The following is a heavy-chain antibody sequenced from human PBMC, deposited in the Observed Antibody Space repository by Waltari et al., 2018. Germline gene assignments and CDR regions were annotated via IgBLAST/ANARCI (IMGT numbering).Heavy chain of an antibody. CDR3: ARDDIVVVPAAPKLYYYYGMDV. J-gene: IGHJ6*02. V-gene: IGHV4-59*01. Sequence: QVQLQESGPGLVKPSETLSLTCTVSGGSISSYYWSWIRQPPGKGLEWIGYIYYSGSTNYNPSPKSRVTISVDTSKNQFSLKLSSVTAADTAVYYCARDDIVVVPAAPKLYYYYGMDVWGQGTTVTVSS. CDR1: GGSISSYY. D-gene: IGHD2-2*01. CDR2: IYYSGST.